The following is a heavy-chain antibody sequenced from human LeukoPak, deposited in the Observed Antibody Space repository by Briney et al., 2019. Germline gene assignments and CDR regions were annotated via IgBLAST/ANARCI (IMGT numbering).Heavy chain of an antibody. D-gene: IGHD3-10*01. V-gene: IGHV4-4*09. Sequence: KPSETLSLTCTVSGGSISSYYWSWIRQPPGKGLEWIGYIYTSGGTNYNPSLKSRVTISVDTSKNQFSLKLSSVTAADTAVYYCASTLGEWFDPWGQGTLVTVSS. CDR2: IYTSGGT. J-gene: IGHJ5*02. CDR1: GGSISSYY. CDR3: ASTLGEWFDP.